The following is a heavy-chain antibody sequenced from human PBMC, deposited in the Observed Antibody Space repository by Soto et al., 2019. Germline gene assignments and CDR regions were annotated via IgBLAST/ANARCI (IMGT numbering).Heavy chain of an antibody. V-gene: IGHV3-23*01. Sequence: GGSLRLSCAASGFTFSSYAMSWVRQAPGKGLEWVSAISGSGGSTYYADSVKGRFTISRDNSKNTLYLQMNSLRAEDTAVYYCASPHTIFGVVIDPHWGQGTLVTVSS. CDR2: ISGSGGST. CDR1: GFTFSSYA. D-gene: IGHD3-3*01. J-gene: IGHJ4*02. CDR3: ASPHTIFGVVIDPH.